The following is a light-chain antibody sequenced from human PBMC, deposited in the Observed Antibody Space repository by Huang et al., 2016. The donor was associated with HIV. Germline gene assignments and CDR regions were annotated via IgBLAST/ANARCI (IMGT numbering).Light chain of an antibody. V-gene: IGKV3-11*01. Sequence: EIVLTQSPATLSLSPGERATLSCRASQRIGSYLAWYQQRPGQSPRLLIYRASNRATGIPARFSGRGSVTDFTLTISSLEPEDFAVYYCHQRGDWPLTFGGGTRVEIK. CDR1: QRIGSY. CDR2: RAS. J-gene: IGKJ4*01. CDR3: HQRGDWPLT.